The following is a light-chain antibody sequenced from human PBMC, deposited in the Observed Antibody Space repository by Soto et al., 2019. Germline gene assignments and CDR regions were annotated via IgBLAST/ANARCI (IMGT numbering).Light chain of an antibody. Sequence: EIVLTQSPATLSLSPGERATLSCRASQTVSSYLLWYQQKRGQAPRLLIYDASNRATGIPARLSGSGSGTDLTLTISSLEPEDFAVYYCQHRMNWPLTFGQGTRLEIK. CDR2: DAS. CDR3: QHRMNWPLT. CDR1: QTVSSY. J-gene: IGKJ5*01. V-gene: IGKV3-11*01.